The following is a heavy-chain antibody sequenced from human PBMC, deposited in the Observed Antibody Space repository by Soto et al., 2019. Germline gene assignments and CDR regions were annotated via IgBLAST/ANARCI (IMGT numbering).Heavy chain of an antibody. V-gene: IGHV4-39*01. CDR3: ARHGSN. CDR1: GVSISNSRYC. CDR2: IYYSGIT. J-gene: IGHJ4*02. Sequence: KPSGTLCVTCTFSGVSISNSRYCWVWIRRPPGKDPEPIGTIYYSGITYYNPSLKSRVTISVETSKNQFSLKLTSVTAAHTAVYYCARHGSNWGQGTMVTVSS.